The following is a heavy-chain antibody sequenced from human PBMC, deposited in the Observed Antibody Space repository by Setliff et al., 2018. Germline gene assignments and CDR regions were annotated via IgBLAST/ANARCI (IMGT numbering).Heavy chain of an antibody. J-gene: IGHJ2*01. CDR1: DGSLSTYY. CDR3: ARNPASFQYSFDH. CDR2: IYYDGTT. D-gene: IGHD6-6*01. V-gene: IGHV4-59*12. Sequence: PSETLSLTCTVSDGSLSTYYWSWIRQPPGKGPEWLGTIYYDGTTHYSPSLESRVTISVDTTKNQFSLRLTSVTAADTAVYYCARNPASFQYSFDHWGRGTLVTSPQ.